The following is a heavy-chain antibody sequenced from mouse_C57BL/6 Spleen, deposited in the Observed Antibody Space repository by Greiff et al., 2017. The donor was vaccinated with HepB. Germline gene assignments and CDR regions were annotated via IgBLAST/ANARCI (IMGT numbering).Heavy chain of an antibody. CDR3: ARSHGSSYGDYFDY. CDR2: IHPNSGST. Sequence: SGAELVKPGASVKLSCKASGYTFTSYWMHWVKQRPGQGLEWIGMIHPNSGSTNYNAKFKSKATLTVDKSSSTPYMQLSSLTSEDSAVYYCARSHGSSYGDYFDYWGQGTTLTVSS. CDR1: GYTFTSYW. J-gene: IGHJ2*01. D-gene: IGHD1-1*01. V-gene: IGHV1-64*01.